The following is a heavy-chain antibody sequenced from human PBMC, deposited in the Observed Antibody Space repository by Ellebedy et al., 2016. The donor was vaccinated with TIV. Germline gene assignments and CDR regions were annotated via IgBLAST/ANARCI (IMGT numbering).Heavy chain of an antibody. CDR1: GFTVSSNY. CDR2: IYGGGTT. J-gene: IGHJ4*02. CDR3: VRLGDPDGSGTYSLLDY. D-gene: IGHD3-10*01. V-gene: IGHV3-66*04. Sequence: GGSLRLXXAASGFTVSSNYMSWVRQVPGKGLEWVSSIYGGGTTYFADSVKGRVAISRDNSKNTLFLQMNNLRAVDTAVYYCVRLGDPDGSGTYSLLDYWGQGTLVTVSS.